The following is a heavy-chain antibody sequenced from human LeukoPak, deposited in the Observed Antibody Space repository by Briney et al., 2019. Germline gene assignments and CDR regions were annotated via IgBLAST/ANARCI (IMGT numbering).Heavy chain of an antibody. D-gene: IGHD3-22*01. Sequence: SVKVSCKASGFTFTSSAMQWVRQARGQRLEWIGWIVVGSGNTNYAQKFQERVTITRDMSTSTAYMELSSLRCEDTAVYYCAASNYYDSTFDIWGQGTMVTVSS. CDR3: AASNYYDSTFDI. J-gene: IGHJ3*02. V-gene: IGHV1-58*02. CDR1: GFTFTSSA. CDR2: IVVGSGNT.